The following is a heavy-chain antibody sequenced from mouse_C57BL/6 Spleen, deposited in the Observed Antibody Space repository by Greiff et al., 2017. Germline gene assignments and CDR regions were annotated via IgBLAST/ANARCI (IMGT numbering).Heavy chain of an antibody. CDR1: GFTFSSYA. D-gene: IGHD2-3*01. CDR3: ARGYDGYPAWFAY. V-gene: IGHV5-4*01. J-gene: IGHJ3*01. Sequence: EVQLVESGGGLVKPGGSLKLSCAASGFTFSSYAMSWVRQTPEKRLEWVATISDGGSYTYYPDNVKGRFTISRDNAKNNLYLQMSHLKSEDTAMYYCARGYDGYPAWFAYWGQGTLVTVSA. CDR2: ISDGGSYT.